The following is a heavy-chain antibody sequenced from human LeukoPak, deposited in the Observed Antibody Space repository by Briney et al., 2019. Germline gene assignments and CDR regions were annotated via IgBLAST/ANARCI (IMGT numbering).Heavy chain of an antibody. D-gene: IGHD3-9*01. Sequence: GASVKVSCKASGYTFTGYYMHWVRQAPGQGLEWMGWINPNSGGTNYAQKFQGRVTMTRDTSISTAYMELSRLRSDDTAVYYCARMGMFDWLLYHYWGQGTLVTVSS. V-gene: IGHV1-2*02. CDR1: GYTFTGYY. CDR3: ARMGMFDWLLYHY. J-gene: IGHJ4*02. CDR2: INPNSGGT.